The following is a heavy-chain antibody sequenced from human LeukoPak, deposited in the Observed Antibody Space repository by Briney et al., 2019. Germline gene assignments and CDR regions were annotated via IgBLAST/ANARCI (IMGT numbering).Heavy chain of an antibody. CDR3: ARGLTVDY. J-gene: IGHJ4*02. Sequence: PSETLSLTCAAYGGSFSGYYWSWIRQPPGKGLEWIGEINHSGSTNYNPSLKSRVTISVDTSKNQFSLKLSSVTAADTAVYYCARGLTVDYWGQGTLVTVSS. CDR2: INHSGST. CDR1: GGSFSGYY. V-gene: IGHV4-34*01.